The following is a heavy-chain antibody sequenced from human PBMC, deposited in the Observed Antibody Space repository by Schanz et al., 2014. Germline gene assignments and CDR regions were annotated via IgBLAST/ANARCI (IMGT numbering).Heavy chain of an antibody. Sequence: AQLVESGGGVVQPGGSLRLSCAASGFTFSNYSMNWVRQAPGKGLEWVSSISSTSSYIFYADSVKGRFTISRDNAKNSLYLQMNSLRVDDTAVYYCARDLISSGWYGWGQGTLVTVSS. J-gene: IGHJ4*02. V-gene: IGHV3-21*04. CDR2: ISSTSSYI. D-gene: IGHD6-19*01. CDR3: ARDLISSGWYG. CDR1: GFTFSNYS.